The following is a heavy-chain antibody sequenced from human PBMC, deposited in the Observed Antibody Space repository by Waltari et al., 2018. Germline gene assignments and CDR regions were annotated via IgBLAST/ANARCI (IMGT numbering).Heavy chain of an antibody. Sequence: QLVESGGGLVQPGGYLRPSCAGVGSTASSSHMSWVPRAPGKGLAWVSIMYRGGGTNYADSVKGRFTISRDNSKNTLYLQMSSLRPEDTAVYYCVREDGTRAFFYMDVWGKGTTVTVSS. D-gene: IGHD1-1*01. CDR1: GSTASSSH. CDR3: VREDGTRAFFYMDV. CDR2: MYRGGGT. J-gene: IGHJ6*03. V-gene: IGHV3-66*02.